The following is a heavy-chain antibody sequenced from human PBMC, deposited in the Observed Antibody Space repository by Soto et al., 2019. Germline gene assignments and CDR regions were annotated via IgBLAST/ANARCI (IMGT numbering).Heavy chain of an antibody. CDR1: GFTFSSYA. J-gene: IGHJ5*02. Sequence: GGSLRLSCAASGFTFSSYAMSWVRQAPGKGLEWVSAISGSGGSTYYADSVKGRFTISRDNSKNTLYLQMNSLRAEDTAVYYCAKLAIAAAGPSSGGWFDPWGQGTLVTVSS. V-gene: IGHV3-23*01. D-gene: IGHD6-13*01. CDR2: ISGSGGST. CDR3: AKLAIAAAGPSSGGWFDP.